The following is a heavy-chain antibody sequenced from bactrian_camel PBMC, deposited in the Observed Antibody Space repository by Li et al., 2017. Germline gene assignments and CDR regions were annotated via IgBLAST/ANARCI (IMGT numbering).Heavy chain of an antibody. D-gene: IGHD1*01. CDR3: ARGLGTRGL. J-gene: IGHJ4*01. V-gene: IGHV3S40*01. CDR2: INSRTDDTT. Sequence: VQLVESGGTLVQPGESLRLSCVVSAFTFRRDAMMWVRQAQGKGLEWVSGINSRTDDTTVYAESVKGRFTISIDNAKNTLYLQMNSLRADDTAMYFCARGLGTRGLRGQGTQVTVS. CDR1: AFTFRRDA.